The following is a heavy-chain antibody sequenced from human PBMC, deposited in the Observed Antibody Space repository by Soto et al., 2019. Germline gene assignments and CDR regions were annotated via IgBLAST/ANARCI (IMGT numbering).Heavy chain of an antibody. J-gene: IGHJ4*02. D-gene: IGHD2-8*01. Sequence: PGGSLRLSCAASGFTFSSYSMNWVRQAPGKGLEWVSSISSSGEYKYYADSVKGRFSISRDNAKNSLFLQMNSLRVEDTAVYYCASRSCTNGVCHFAYWGQGTLVTVSS. CDR3: ASRSCTNGVCHFAY. CDR2: ISSSGEYK. CDR1: GFTFSSYS. V-gene: IGHV3-21*01.